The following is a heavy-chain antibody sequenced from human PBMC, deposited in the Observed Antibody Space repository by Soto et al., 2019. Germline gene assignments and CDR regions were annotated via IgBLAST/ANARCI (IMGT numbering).Heavy chain of an antibody. CDR1: GFTFDDYV. Sequence: GGSLRLSCAASGFTFDDYVMHWVRQAPGKGLEWVSGISWNSGSIGYADSVKGRFTISRDNAKNSLYLQMNSLRAEDTALYYCAKDSGRSYELSYYYYYMDVWGKGTTVTVSS. CDR3: AKDSGRSYELSYYYYYMDV. CDR2: ISWNSGSI. D-gene: IGHD3-10*01. V-gene: IGHV3-9*01. J-gene: IGHJ6*03.